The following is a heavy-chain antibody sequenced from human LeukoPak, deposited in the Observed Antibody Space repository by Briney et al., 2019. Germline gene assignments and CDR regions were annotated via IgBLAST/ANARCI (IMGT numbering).Heavy chain of an antibody. J-gene: IGHJ4*02. CDR3: AKDGKKYGSTWDFDY. V-gene: IGHV3-23*01. D-gene: IGHD6-13*01. CDR2: ISASGGNK. CDR1: GFTLRSYA. Sequence: GGSLRLSCAASGFTLRSYAMIWVRQTPGKGLEWVSGISASGGNKNYADSVKGRFTISRDNSKNTLYLQLNSLRAEGTAVYYCAKDGKKYGSTWDFDYWGQGTLVTVSS.